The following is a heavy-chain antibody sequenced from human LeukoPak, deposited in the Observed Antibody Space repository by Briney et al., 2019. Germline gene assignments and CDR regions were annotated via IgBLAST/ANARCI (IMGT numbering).Heavy chain of an antibody. D-gene: IGHD2-8*02. J-gene: IGHJ4*02. Sequence: DSVKGRFTISRDNSNNTFYLEMNSLRAEDTAVYYCAKGDTPSVLGVNYWGQGTLVTVSS. V-gene: IGHV3-23*01. CDR3: AKGDTPSVLGVNY.